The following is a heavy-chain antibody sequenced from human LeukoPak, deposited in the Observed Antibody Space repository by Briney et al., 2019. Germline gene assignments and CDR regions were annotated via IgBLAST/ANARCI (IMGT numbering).Heavy chain of an antibody. Sequence: ASVKVSCKASGGTFSSYAISWVRQAPGQGLEWMGGIIPIFGTANYAQKFQGRVTITADESTSTAYMGLSSLRSEDTAVYYCARSTFMVRGVIMAFDIWGQGTMVTVSS. CDR2: IIPIFGTA. V-gene: IGHV1-69*13. J-gene: IGHJ3*02. CDR3: ARSTFMVRGVIMAFDI. CDR1: GGTFSSYA. D-gene: IGHD3-10*01.